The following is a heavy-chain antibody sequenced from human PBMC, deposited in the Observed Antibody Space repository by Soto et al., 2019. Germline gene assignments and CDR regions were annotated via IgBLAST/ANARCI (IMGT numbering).Heavy chain of an antibody. V-gene: IGHV3-21*01. CDR1: GFTFSSYS. Sequence: PGGSLRLSCAASGFTFSSYSMNWVRQAPGKGLEWVSSISSSSSYIYYADSVKGRFTISRDNAKNSLYLQMNSLRAEDTAVYYRAPMLDPQWRHCSGGSCFPGWGQGTLVTVSS. CDR3: APMLDPQWRHCSGGSCFPG. J-gene: IGHJ4*02. D-gene: IGHD2-15*01. CDR2: ISSSSSYI.